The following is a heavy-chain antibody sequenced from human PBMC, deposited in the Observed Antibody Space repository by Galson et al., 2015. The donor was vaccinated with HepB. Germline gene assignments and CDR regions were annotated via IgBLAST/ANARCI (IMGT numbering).Heavy chain of an antibody. Sequence: SLRLSCAASGFTFSTYSMNWVCQAPGKGLEWVSYISSSSRTIYYADSVKGRFTISRDNAKNSLYLQMNSLRAEDTAVYYCARGNTVVTPDSNYFDYWGQGTLVTVSS. D-gene: IGHD4-23*01. J-gene: IGHJ4*02. CDR2: ISSSSRTI. CDR3: ARGNTVVTPDSNYFDY. V-gene: IGHV3-48*04. CDR1: GFTFSTYS.